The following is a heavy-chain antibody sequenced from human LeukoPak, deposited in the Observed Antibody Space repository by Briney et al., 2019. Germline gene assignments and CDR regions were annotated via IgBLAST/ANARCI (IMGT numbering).Heavy chain of an antibody. D-gene: IGHD6-13*01. CDR2: IYNSGST. V-gene: IGHV4-4*09. CDR1: GGSISSFY. J-gene: IGHJ4*02. Sequence: SETLSLTCTGSGGSISSFYWSWIRQPPGKGLEWIGYIYNSGSTNSNPSLKSRVTISLDTSKNQFSLKLTSVTAADTAVYYCASVGFAARGTYYLDYWSQGTLVTVSS. CDR3: ASVGFAARGTYYLDY.